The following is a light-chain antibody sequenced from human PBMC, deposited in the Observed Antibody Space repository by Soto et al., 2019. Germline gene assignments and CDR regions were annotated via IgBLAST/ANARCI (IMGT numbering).Light chain of an antibody. J-gene: IGKJ5*01. V-gene: IGKV1-5*01. CDR2: DAS. CDR3: QHYNTYST. CDR1: QSISRW. Sequence: DIQMTQSPSTLSASVGDRVTITCRASQSISRWLAWYQQKPGKAPKALIYDASTLRSGVPSRFSGVGSGTEFTLTISRLQPDDFAPYYCQHYNTYSTYGQGTRLAIK.